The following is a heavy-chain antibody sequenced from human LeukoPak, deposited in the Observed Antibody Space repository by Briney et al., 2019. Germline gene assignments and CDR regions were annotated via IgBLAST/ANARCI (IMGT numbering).Heavy chain of an antibody. J-gene: IGHJ3*02. CDR2: IYYSGNT. CDR3: ARGVMVTRAFDI. D-gene: IGHD5-18*01. CDR1: GVSFSSSSYY. Sequence: SETLSLTCTVSGVSFSSSSYYWGWIRQPPGKGLKWIGSIYYSGNTYYNPSLKSRVAISVDTSKNQFSLKLSSVTAADTAVYYCARGVMVTRAFDIWGQGTMVTVSS. V-gene: IGHV4-39*07.